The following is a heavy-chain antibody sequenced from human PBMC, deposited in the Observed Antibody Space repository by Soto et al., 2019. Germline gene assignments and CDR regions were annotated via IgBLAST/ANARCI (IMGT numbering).Heavy chain of an antibody. J-gene: IGHJ6*02. CDR2: ISGGGSYI. CDR3: ARDSDCHSTSCFFPPHV. Sequence: EGSLRLSCSASGFTFSDENMSWVRQVPGKGLEWVSGISGGGSYIFYADSVQGRFSISRDNPKNSLSLEMNSLRVEDTAVYYCARDSDCHSTSCFFPPHVWGQGTTVTVSS. D-gene: IGHD2-2*01. CDR1: GFTFSDEN. V-gene: IGHV3-21*06.